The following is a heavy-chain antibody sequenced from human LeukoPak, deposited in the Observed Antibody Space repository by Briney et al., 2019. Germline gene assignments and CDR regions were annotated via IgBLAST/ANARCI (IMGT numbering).Heavy chain of an antibody. CDR1: GGSISSGGYS. J-gene: IGHJ4*02. D-gene: IGHD3-22*01. CDR3: ARALYYDSSGYTYYFDY. Sequence: SQTLSLTCAVSGGSISSGGYSWSWIRQPPGKGLEWIGYIYHSGSTYYNPSLKSRVTISVDRSKNQFSLKLSSETAADTAVYYCARALYYDSSGYTYYFDYWGQGTLVTVSS. V-gene: IGHV4-30-2*01. CDR2: IYHSGST.